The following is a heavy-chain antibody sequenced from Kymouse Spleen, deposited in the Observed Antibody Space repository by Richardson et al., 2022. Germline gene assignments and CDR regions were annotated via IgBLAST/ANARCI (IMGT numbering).Heavy chain of an antibody. Sequence: QVQLQQWGAGLLKPSETLSLTCAVYGGSFSGYYWSWIRQPPGKGLEWIGEINHSGSTNYNPSLKSRVTISVDTSKNQFSLKLSSVTAADTAVYYCARENYDSSGYLDYWGQGTLVTVSS. D-gene: IGHD3-22*01. CDR1: GGSFSGYY. CDR3: ARENYDSSGYLDY. V-gene: IGHV4-34*01. J-gene: IGHJ4*02. CDR2: INHSGST.